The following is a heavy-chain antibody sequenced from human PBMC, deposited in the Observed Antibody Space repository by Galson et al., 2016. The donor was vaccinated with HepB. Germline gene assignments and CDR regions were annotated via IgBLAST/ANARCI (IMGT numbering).Heavy chain of an antibody. V-gene: IGHV3-53*01. Sequence: SLRLSCAASGFTVSSNYMSWVRQAPGKGLEWVSVIYSGGSTYYADSVKGRFTISRDNSKNTLYLQMNSLRAEDTAVYYCASALGGGYYGMDVWGQGTTVTVSS. D-gene: IGHD1-26*01. CDR3: ASALGGGYYGMDV. J-gene: IGHJ6*02. CDR1: GFTVSSNY. CDR2: IYSGGST.